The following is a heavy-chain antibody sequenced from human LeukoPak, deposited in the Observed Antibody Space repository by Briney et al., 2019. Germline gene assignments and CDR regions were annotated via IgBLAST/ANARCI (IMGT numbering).Heavy chain of an antibody. D-gene: IGHD3-10*01. CDR3: ARGAKVWFGETHYYYYYYMDV. Sequence: SETLSLTCAVYGGSSSGYYWSWIRQPPGTGLEWIGEINHSGSTNYNPSLKSRVTISVDTSKNQFSLKLSSVTAADTAVYYCARGAKVWFGETHYYYYYYMDVWGKGTTVTVSS. J-gene: IGHJ6*03. CDR1: GGSSSGYY. V-gene: IGHV4-34*01. CDR2: INHSGST.